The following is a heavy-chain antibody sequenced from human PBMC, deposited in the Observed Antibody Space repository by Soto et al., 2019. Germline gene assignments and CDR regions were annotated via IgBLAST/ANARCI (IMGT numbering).Heavy chain of an antibody. CDR2: INPGDSDI. V-gene: IGHV5-51*01. J-gene: IGHJ6*02. D-gene: IGHD4-4*01. CDR1: GYSFTTYW. CDR3: ARHEQFYYYYDGMDV. Sequence: PRESLKISCKASGYSFTTYWIAWVRQMPGKGLEWMGIINPGDSDIRYSPSFQGQVTISADNSISTAYLQWSSLKASDTAMYYCARHEQFYYYYDGMDVWGQGTGVTVSS.